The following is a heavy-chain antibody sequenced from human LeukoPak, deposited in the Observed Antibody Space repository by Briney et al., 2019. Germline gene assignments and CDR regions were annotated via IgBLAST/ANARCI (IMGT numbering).Heavy chain of an antibody. Sequence: GESLKISCKGSGYSFTSYWIGWVRQMPGKGLEWTGIIYPGDSDTRYSPSFQGQVTISADKSISTAYLQWSSLKASDTAMYYCARHKDCGGDCYIPPDAFDIWGQGTMVTVSS. V-gene: IGHV5-51*01. CDR3: ARHKDCGGDCYIPPDAFDI. D-gene: IGHD2-21*02. CDR2: IYPGDSDT. CDR1: GYSFTSYW. J-gene: IGHJ3*02.